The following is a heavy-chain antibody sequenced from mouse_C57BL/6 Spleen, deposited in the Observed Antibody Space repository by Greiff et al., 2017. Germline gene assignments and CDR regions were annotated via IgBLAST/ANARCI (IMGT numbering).Heavy chain of an antibody. J-gene: IGHJ4*01. Sequence: QVQLQQPGAELVKPGASVKLSCKASGYTFTSYWMHWVKQRPGQGLEWIGMIHPNSGSTNYNEKFKSKATLTVDKSSSTAYMQLSSLTSEDSAVYYCARKDLITGPYAMDYWGQGTSVTVSS. V-gene: IGHV1-64*01. CDR3: ARKDLITGPYAMDY. D-gene: IGHD4-1*01. CDR1: GYTFTSYW. CDR2: IHPNSGST.